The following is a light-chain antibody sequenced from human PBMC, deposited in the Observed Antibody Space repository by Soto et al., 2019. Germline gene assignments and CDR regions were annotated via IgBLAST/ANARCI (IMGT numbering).Light chain of an antibody. J-gene: IGKJ1*01. CDR2: GAS. Sequence: ETVMTQSPATLSVSPGERATLSCRASQSVSSNLAWYQQKPGQAPRLLIYGASTRATGIPARFSGSGSGTEFTLTISSLQSEDFAVYYCQQYNNWPPWTFGQGTKVDTK. V-gene: IGKV3-15*01. CDR3: QQYNNWPPWT. CDR1: QSVSSN.